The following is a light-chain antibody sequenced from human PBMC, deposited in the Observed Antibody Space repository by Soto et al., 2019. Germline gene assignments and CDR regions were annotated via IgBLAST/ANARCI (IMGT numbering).Light chain of an antibody. CDR2: DVT. Sequence: QSALIQPASVSGSPGKSITISCTGTSSDVGGYNFVSWYQRHPGKAPKLMIYDVTNRPSGVSNRFSGSKSCNAATLTTSGLQPEDEADYYCGSYTTINNLVFGGETKLTVL. CDR1: SSDVGGYNF. CDR3: GSYTTINNLV. V-gene: IGLV2-14*01. J-gene: IGLJ2*01.